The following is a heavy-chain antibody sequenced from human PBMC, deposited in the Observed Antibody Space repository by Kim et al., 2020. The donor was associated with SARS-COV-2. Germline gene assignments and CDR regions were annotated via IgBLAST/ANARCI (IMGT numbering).Heavy chain of an antibody. CDR2: IYSGGST. Sequence: GGSLRLSCAASGFTVSSNYMSWVRQAPGKGLEWVSVIYSGGSTYYADSVKGRFTISRDNSKNTLYLQMNSLRAEDTAVYYCARNIAAAGTPHYYYYYGMDVWGQGTTVTVSS. J-gene: IGHJ6*02. D-gene: IGHD6-13*01. V-gene: IGHV3-53*01. CDR3: ARNIAAAGTPHYYYYYGMDV. CDR1: GFTVSSNY.